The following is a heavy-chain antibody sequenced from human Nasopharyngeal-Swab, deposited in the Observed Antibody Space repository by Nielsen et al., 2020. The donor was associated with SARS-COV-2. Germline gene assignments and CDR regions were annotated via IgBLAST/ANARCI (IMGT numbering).Heavy chain of an antibody. J-gene: IGHJ6*02. V-gene: IGHV1-69*06. CDR3: ARDIFSITMVQGVIHYYYGMAV. D-gene: IGHD3-10*01. Sequence: WVRQAPGQGLEWMGGIIPIFGTANYAQKFQGRVTITADKSTSTAYMELSSLRSEDTAVYYCARDIFSITMVQGVIHYYYGMAVWGQGTTVTVSS. CDR2: IIPIFGTA.